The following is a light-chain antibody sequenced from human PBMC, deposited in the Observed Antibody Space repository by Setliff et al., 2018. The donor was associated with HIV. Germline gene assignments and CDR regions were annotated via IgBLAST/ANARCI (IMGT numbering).Light chain of an antibody. V-gene: IGLV2-14*01. CDR1: GNDIGIYNY. J-gene: IGLJ1*01. CDR2: EVN. Sequence: QSALAQPASVSGSPGQSITISCTGTGNDIGIYNYVSWYQHHPGKAPKLMIYEVNNRPSGVSSRFSGSKSGNTASLTISGLQAEDEADYYCSSYAGSTTYVFGTGTKVTVL. CDR3: SSYAGSTTYV.